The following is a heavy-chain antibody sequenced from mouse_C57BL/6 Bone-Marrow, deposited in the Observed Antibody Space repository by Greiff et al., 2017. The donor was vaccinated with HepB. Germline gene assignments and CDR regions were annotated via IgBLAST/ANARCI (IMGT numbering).Heavy chain of an antibody. CDR3: TASRRQHRHPMDY. D-gene: IGHD3-2*02. Sequence: EVKLMESGAELVRPGASVKLSCTASGFNIKDDYMHWVKQRPEQGLEWIGWIDPENGDTEYASKFQGKATITVDTSSNTADLQLSSLTSEDTAVYYCTASRRQHRHPMDYWGQGTSVTVSS. J-gene: IGHJ4*01. CDR2: IDPENGDT. V-gene: IGHV14-4*01. CDR1: GFNIKDDY.